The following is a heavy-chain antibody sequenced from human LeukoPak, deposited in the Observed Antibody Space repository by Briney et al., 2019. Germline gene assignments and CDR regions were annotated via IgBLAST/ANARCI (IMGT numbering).Heavy chain of an antibody. J-gene: IGHJ4*02. CDR1: GGSISSSNW. D-gene: IGHD5-12*01. Sequence: SGTLSLTCAVSGGSISSSNWWSWVRQPPGKGLEWIGAIYHSGSTNYNPSLKSRVTISVDTSKNQFSLRLTSVTAADTAVYYCARGRKRDSGYDQRGDFDYWGLGTLVTVSS. CDR2: IYHSGST. CDR3: ARGRKRDSGYDQRGDFDY. V-gene: IGHV4-4*02.